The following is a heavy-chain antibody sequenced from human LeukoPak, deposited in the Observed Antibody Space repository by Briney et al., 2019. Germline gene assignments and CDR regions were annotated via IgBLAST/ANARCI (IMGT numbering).Heavy chain of an antibody. Sequence: GASVKVSCKASGYTFTGYHMHWVREAPGQGLEWMGRINPNSGGTNYAQKFQGRVTMTRDTSISTAYMELSRLRSDDTAVYYCAVVVVAANAFDYWGQGTLVAVYS. CDR3: AVVVVAANAFDY. CDR2: INPNSGGT. D-gene: IGHD2-15*01. J-gene: IGHJ4*02. CDR1: GYTFTGYH. V-gene: IGHV1-2*06.